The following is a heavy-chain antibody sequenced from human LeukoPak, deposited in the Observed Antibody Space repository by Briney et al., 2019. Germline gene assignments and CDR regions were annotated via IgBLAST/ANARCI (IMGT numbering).Heavy chain of an antibody. CDR2: IKQDGSEK. D-gene: IGHD2-8*01. CDR3: ARDGVYRSSAPDY. CDR1: GFTFSSYW. Sequence: GGSLRLSCAASGFTFSSYWMSWVRQAPGKGLEWVANIKQDGSEKYYVDSVKGRFTISRDNAKNSLYLQMNSLRAEDTAVYYCARDGVYRSSAPDYWGQGTLVTVSS. J-gene: IGHJ4*02. V-gene: IGHV3-7*01.